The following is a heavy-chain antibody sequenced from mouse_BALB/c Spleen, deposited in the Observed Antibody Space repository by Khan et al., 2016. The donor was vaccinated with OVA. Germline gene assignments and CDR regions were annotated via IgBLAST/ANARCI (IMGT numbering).Heavy chain of an antibody. D-gene: IGHD1-1*02. Sequence: EVELVESGGGLVKPGGSLKLSCAASGFTFSSFAMSWVRQIPEKRLEWVATISSVGTYTYYPDSVKGRFTISRDNAKSPLYLQMNSLRSEDTAVYYCANGSYGGFAYWGQGTLVSVSA. V-gene: IGHV5-9-1*01. CDR3: ANGSYGGFAY. CDR2: ISSVGTYT. CDR1: GFTFSSFA. J-gene: IGHJ3*01.